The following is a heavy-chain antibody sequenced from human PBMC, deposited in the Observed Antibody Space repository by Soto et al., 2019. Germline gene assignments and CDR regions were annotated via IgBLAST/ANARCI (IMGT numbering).Heavy chain of an antibody. V-gene: IGHV1-18*01. J-gene: IGHJ6*02. CDR1: GYTFTSYG. CDR2: ISAYNGNT. D-gene: IGHD3-22*01. CDR3: ARDERTYYYDSSARMDL. Sequence: ASVKVSCKASGYTFTSYGISWVRQAPGQGLEWMGWISAYNGNTNYAQKLQGRVTMTTDTSTSTAYMELRSLRSDDTAVYYCARDERTYYYDSSARMDLWGQGTTVTVSS.